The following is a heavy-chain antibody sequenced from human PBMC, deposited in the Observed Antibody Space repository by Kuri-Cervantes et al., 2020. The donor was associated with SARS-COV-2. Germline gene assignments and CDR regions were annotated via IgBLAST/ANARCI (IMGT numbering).Heavy chain of an antibody. CDR1: GYTFTGYY. D-gene: IGHD3-3*01. J-gene: IGHJ5*02. V-gene: IGHV1-2*02. CDR3: ARGRQVRLRFLEWLFEWFDP. Sequence: ASLKVSCKASGYTFTGYYMHWVRQAPGQGLEWMGWINPNSGGTNYAQKFQGRVTMTRDTSISTAYMELSRLRSDDTAVYYCARGRQVRLRFLEWLFEWFDPWGQGTLVTVSS. CDR2: INPNSGGT.